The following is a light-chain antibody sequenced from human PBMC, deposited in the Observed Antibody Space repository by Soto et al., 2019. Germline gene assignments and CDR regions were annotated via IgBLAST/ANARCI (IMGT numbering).Light chain of an antibody. CDR2: GNS. CDR3: QSYDSSLSVV. J-gene: IGLJ2*01. V-gene: IGLV1-40*01. Sequence: QSVLTQPPSVSGAPGQRVTISCTGSSSNIGAGYDVHWYQQLPGTAPKLLIYGNSNRPSGVPDRFSGSKYGTSASLAITGLQAEDEADDYCQSYDSSLSVVFGGGTKLTVL. CDR1: SSNIGAGYD.